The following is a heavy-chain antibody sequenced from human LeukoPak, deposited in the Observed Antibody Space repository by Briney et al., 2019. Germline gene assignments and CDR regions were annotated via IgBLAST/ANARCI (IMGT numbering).Heavy chain of an antibody. CDR3: ARELGGGYFDY. J-gene: IGHJ4*02. D-gene: IGHD3-16*01. V-gene: IGHV3-11*04. CDR2: ISGSGSDI. CDR1: GFSISDSY. Sequence: PGGSLRLSCVVSGFSISDSYMTWIRQTPGKGLEWLAYISGSGSDIYFADSVKGRFTISRDNAKNSLYLQMNSLRAEDTAVYYCARELGGGYFDYWGQGTLVTVSS.